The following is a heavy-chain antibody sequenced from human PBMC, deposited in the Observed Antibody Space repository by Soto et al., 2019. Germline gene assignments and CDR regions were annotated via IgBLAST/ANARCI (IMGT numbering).Heavy chain of an antibody. V-gene: IGHV4-39*01. CDR1: GGSISSSSYY. CDR2: IYYSGST. Sequence: SETLSLTCTVSGGSISSSSYYWGWIRQPPGKGLEWIGSIYYSGSTYYNPSLKSRVTISVDTSKNQFSLKLSSVTAADTAVYYCARVPDYKDAFDIWGQGTMVTVSS. CDR3: ARVPDYKDAFDI. D-gene: IGHD2-2*01. J-gene: IGHJ3*02.